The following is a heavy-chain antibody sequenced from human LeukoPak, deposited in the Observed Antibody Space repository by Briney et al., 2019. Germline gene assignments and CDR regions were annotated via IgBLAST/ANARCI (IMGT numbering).Heavy chain of an antibody. CDR3: ARDGPLFDSSGYYIDY. D-gene: IGHD3-22*01. J-gene: IGHJ4*02. V-gene: IGHV3-21*01. Sequence: PGGSLRLSCAASGFTFNSYSVNWVRQAPGKGLEWVSSISSSSSYIYYADSVKGRFTISRDNAKNSLYLQMNSLRAEDTAVYYCARDGPLFDSSGYYIDYWGQGTLVTVSS. CDR1: GFTFNSYS. CDR2: ISSSSSYI.